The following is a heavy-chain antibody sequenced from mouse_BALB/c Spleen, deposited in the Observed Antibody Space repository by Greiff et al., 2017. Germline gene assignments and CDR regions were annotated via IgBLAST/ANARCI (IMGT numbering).Heavy chain of an antibody. CDR3: ARWGHYYGYGYAMDY. CDR2: ISSGSSTI. Sequence: EVQLVESGGGLVQPGGSRKLSCAASGFTFSSFGMHWVRQAPEKGLEWVAYISSGSSTIYYADTVKGRFTISRDNPKNTLFLQMTSLRSEDTAMYYCARWGHYYGYGYAMDYWGQGTSVTVSS. V-gene: IGHV5-17*02. J-gene: IGHJ4*01. D-gene: IGHD1-2*01. CDR1: GFTFSSFG.